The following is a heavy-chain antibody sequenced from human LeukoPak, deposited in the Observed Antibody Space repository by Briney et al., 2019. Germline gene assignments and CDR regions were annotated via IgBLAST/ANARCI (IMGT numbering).Heavy chain of an antibody. J-gene: IGHJ4*02. CDR1: GYTFTSYY. V-gene: IGHV1-46*01. CDR3: ARRLDRYCSGGSCGQFDY. Sequence: ASVKVSCKASGYTFTSYYMHWVRQAPGQGLEWMGIINPSGGSTSYAQKFQGRVTMTRDTSTSTVYMELSSLRSEDTAVYYCARRLDRYCSGGSCGQFDYWGQGTLVTVSS. D-gene: IGHD2-15*01. CDR2: INPSGGST.